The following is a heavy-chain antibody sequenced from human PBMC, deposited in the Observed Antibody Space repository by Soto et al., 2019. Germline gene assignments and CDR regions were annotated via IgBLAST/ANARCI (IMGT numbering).Heavy chain of an antibody. CDR1: GFTFSSYA. CDR3: ARDEWSRDYYGSGGSTGGY. Sequence: QVQLVESGGGVVQPGRSLRLSCAASGFTFSSYAMHWVRQAPGKGLEWVAVISYDGSNKYYADSVKGRFTISRDNSKNTLYLQMNSLRAEDTAVYYCARDEWSRDYYGSGGSTGGYWGQGTLVTVSS. V-gene: IGHV3-30-3*01. CDR2: ISYDGSNK. D-gene: IGHD3-10*01. J-gene: IGHJ4*02.